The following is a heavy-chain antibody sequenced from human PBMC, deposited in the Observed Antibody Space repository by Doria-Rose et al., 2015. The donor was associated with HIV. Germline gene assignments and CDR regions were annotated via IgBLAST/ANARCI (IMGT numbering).Heavy chain of an antibody. J-gene: IGHJ4*02. CDR3: ARIESSRWSHKYYFDF. Sequence: QITLKESGPVLVKPTETLTLTCTVSGVSLSSPGMGVSWIRQPPGKALEWLANIFSDDERSYKTSLKSRLTISRGTSKSQVVLTMTDMDPVDTATYYCARIESSRWSHKYYFDFWGQGTLVIASA. CDR1: GVSLSSPGMG. D-gene: IGHD6-13*01. V-gene: IGHV2-26*01. CDR2: IFSDDER.